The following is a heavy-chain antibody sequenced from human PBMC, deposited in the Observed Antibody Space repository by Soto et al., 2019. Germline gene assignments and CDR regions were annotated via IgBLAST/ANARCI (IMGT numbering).Heavy chain of an antibody. Sequence: QVQLQESGPGLVKPSETLSLTCTVSGGSISSYYWSWIRQPPGKGLEWIGYIYYSGSTNYNPSLKSRVTISVDTSKNQFSLKLSSVTAADTAVYYCARDGGLDDFWSGYFDYWGQGTLVTVSS. CDR3: ARDGGLDDFWSGYFDY. V-gene: IGHV4-59*01. CDR1: GGSISSYY. D-gene: IGHD3-3*01. J-gene: IGHJ4*02. CDR2: IYYSGST.